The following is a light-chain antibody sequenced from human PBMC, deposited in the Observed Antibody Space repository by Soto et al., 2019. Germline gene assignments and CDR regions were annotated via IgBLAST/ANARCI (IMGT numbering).Light chain of an antibody. CDR2: DTF. CDR3: HQYSGPPYN. CDR1: QTVSSSY. Sequence: EIVLTQSPGTLSLSPGERVTLSCRASQTVSSSYFGWFQQRPGQAPRLLIYDTFYRATGIPDRFSASGSGTDLTLTISRLEPEEVAVYDCHQYSGPPYNVGQGTKLEI. J-gene: IGKJ2*01. V-gene: IGKV3-20*01.